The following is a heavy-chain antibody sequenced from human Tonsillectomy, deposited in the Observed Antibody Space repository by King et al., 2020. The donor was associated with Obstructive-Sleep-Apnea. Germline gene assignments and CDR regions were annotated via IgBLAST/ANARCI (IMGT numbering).Heavy chain of an antibody. CDR1: GGSFSGYY. J-gene: IGHJ4*02. D-gene: IGHD3-10*01. CDR2: INHSGST. V-gene: IGHV4-34*01. Sequence: VQLQQWGAGLLKPSETLSLTCAVYGGSFSGYYWSWIRKPPGKGLEWIGEINHSGSTNYNPSLTSRVTMSVDTSKNQFSLKLSSVTAADTAVYYGARRITMVRGVTDDYWGQGTLVTVSS. CDR3: ARRITMVRGVTDDY.